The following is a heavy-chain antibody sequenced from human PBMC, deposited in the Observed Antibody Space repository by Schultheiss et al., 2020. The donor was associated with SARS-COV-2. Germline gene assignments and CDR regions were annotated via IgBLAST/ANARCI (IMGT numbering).Heavy chain of an antibody. Sequence: GGSLRLSCAASGFTFSSYAMSWVRQAPGKGLEWVSAISGSCGSTYYADSVKGRFTISRDNSKNTLYLQMNSLRAEDTAVYYCAKLDRKYSSGWTPDYWGQGTLVTVSS. D-gene: IGHD6-19*01. CDR1: GFTFSSYA. V-gene: IGHV3-23*01. CDR2: ISGSCGST. CDR3: AKLDRKYSSGWTPDY. J-gene: IGHJ4*02.